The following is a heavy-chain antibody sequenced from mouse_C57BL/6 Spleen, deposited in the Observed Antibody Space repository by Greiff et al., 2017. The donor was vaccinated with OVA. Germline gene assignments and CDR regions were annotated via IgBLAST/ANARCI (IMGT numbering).Heavy chain of an antibody. D-gene: IGHD3-3*01. Sequence: EVHLVESGGGLVQPGASLRLSCAASGFTFTDYYMSWVRQPPGKAPEWLALISNTATGYTTEYTASVKGRFTISRDNSQNILYLQMNTLRAEDSATYYCVKADGTRVAMDYWGQGTSVTVSS. CDR3: VKADGTRVAMDY. J-gene: IGHJ4*01. CDR2: ISNTATGYTT. V-gene: IGHV7-4*01. CDR1: GFTFTDYY.